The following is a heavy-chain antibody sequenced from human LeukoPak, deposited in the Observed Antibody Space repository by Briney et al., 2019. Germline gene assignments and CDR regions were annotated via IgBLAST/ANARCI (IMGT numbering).Heavy chain of an antibody. Sequence: GGSLRLSCAASGFTFSSYSLNWVRQAPGKGLEWVPSIDGRSTDIYYADSVKGRFTISRDNAKNSLYLQMHSLRAEDTAVYYCARRGYYDSSGYDYWGQGTLVTVSS. CDR2: IDGRSTDI. V-gene: IGHV3-21*01. CDR1: GFTFSSYS. CDR3: ARRGYYDSSGYDY. D-gene: IGHD3-22*01. J-gene: IGHJ4*02.